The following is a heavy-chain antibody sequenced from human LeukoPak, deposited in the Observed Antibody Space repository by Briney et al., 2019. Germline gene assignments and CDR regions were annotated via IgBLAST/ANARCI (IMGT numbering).Heavy chain of an antibody. J-gene: IGHJ4*02. CDR2: MSSDGTNQ. CDR1: GFTLRNYA. D-gene: IGHD3-3*02. Sequence: PGGSLRLSCAASGFTLRNYAMHWVRQAPGKGLEWVSVMSSDGTNQHYVDSVKSRFTISRDTSKNTVFLQMDSLRVEDTAMYYCARPYFCSISTCSYGLAYWGKGTLVTVSS. V-gene: IGHV3-30*04. CDR3: ARPYFCSISTCSYGLAY.